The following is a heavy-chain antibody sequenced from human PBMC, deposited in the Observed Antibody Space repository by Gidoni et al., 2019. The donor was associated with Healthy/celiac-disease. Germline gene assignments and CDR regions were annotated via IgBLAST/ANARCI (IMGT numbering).Heavy chain of an antibody. CDR2: IYYSGST. J-gene: IGHJ6*02. Sequence: QVQLQESGPGLVKPSETLSLTCTVSGGSISSYYWSWIRQPPGKGLEWIGYIYYSGSTNYHPSPKSRVTISVDTSKNQFSLKLISVTAADTAVYYCARGRSTDYGMDVWGQGTTVTVSS. CDR1: GGSISSYY. CDR3: ARGRSTDYGMDV. V-gene: IGHV4-59*01. D-gene: IGHD4-17*01.